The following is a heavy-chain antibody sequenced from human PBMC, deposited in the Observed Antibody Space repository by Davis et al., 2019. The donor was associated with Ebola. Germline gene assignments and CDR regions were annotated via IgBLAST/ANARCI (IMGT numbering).Heavy chain of an antibody. V-gene: IGHV1-69*13. CDR2: IIPIFGTA. D-gene: IGHD3-10*01. Sequence: SVKVSCKAAGGTFRSYASRGVRQAPGQGLEGMGGIIPIFGTANYAQKFQGRVTIAADESTSTAYMELSSLRSEHPAVYYCARGRRGSPFASWGPGTLVTVSS. J-gene: IGHJ4*02. CDR1: GGTFRSYA. CDR3: ARGRRGSPFAS.